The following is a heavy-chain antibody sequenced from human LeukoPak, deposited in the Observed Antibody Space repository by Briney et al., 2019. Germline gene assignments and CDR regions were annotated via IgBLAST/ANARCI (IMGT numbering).Heavy chain of an antibody. V-gene: IGHV3-30*18. D-gene: IGHD1-26*01. CDR1: GFTFSSYG. CDR2: ISYDGSNK. CDR3: AKEERELLWNDAFVI. J-gene: IGHJ3*02. Sequence: GRSLRLSCAASGFTFSSYGMHWVRQAPGKGLEWVAVISYDGSNKYYADSVKGRFTISRDNSKNTLYLQMNSLRAEDTAVYYCAKEERELLWNDAFVIWGQGTMVTVSS.